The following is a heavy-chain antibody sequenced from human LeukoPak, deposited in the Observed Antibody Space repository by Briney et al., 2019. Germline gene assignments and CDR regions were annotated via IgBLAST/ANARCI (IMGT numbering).Heavy chain of an antibody. J-gene: IGHJ4*02. Sequence: ASVKVSCKASGYTFTGYYMHWVRQAPGQGLEWMGWINPNSGGTNYAQKFQGRVTMTRDTSISTAYMELSRLRSDDTAVYYCARTSHYVDIAATIPYGIYYFDYWGQGTLVTVSS. CDR2: INPNSGGT. V-gene: IGHV1-2*02. CDR3: ARTSHYVDIAATIPYGIYYFDY. CDR1: GYTFTGYY. D-gene: IGHD5-12*01.